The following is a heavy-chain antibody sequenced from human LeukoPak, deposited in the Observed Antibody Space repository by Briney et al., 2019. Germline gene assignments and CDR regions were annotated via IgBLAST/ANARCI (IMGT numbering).Heavy chain of an antibody. V-gene: IGHV3-7*01. J-gene: IGHJ4*02. CDR3: ARIRRGWSQNWDY. Sequence: PGGSLRLSCAASGFTFSSYWMSWVRQAPGKGLEWVANIKQDGSEKYYVDSVKGRFTTSRDNAKNSLYLQMNSLRAEDTAVYYCARIRRGWSQNWDYWGQGTLVTVSS. CDR1: GFTFSSYW. D-gene: IGHD6-19*01. CDR2: IKQDGSEK.